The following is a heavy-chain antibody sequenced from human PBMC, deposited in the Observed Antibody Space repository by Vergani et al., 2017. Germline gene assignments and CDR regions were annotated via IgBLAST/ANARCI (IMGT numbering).Heavy chain of an antibody. CDR1: GFTFSSYS. D-gene: IGHD3-3*01. J-gene: IGHJ6*02. CDR3: ARPSMVQLERSTIFGVGTDRRYYYYYYGMDV. V-gene: IGHV3-21*01. CDR2: ISSSSSYI. Sequence: EVQLVESGGGLVKPGGSLRLSCAASGFTFSSYSMNWVRQAPGKGLEWVSSISSSSSYIYYADSVKGRFTISRDNAKNSRYLQMNSLRAEDTAVYYCARPSMVQLERSTIFGVGTDRRYYYYYYGMDVWGQGP.